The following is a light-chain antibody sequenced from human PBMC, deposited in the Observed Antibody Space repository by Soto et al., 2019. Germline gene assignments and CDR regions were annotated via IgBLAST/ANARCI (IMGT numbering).Light chain of an antibody. V-gene: IGKV3-20*01. J-gene: IGKJ1*01. CDR1: QSISANY. CDR2: GVS. Sequence: EIVLTQSPGTVSLSPGDRATLSCRASQSISANYLAWYQQKPGQAPRLLIYGVSIRATGIPDRFAGSGSGPDFTITISRLEPEDFAVYYCHQYGVLPKTFGQGNTVEIK. CDR3: HQYGVLPKT.